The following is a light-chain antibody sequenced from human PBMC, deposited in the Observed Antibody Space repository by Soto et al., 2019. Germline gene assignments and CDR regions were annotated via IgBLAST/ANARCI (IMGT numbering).Light chain of an antibody. CDR1: NSDVGVYNY. CDR2: ATS. CDR3: TSFARGSTLV. J-gene: IGLJ3*02. Sequence: QSALTQPASVSGSPGQSITISCTGTNSDVGVYNYVSWYQHHPGKAPKVMIYATSKRPSGVSNRFSGSKSGDTASLTISGLQAEDEADYYCTSFARGSTLVFGGGTKVTVL. V-gene: IGLV2-14*01.